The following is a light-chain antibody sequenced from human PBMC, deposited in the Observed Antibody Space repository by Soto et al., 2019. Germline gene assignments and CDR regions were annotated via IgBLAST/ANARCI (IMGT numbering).Light chain of an antibody. CDR3: QQSDSTPWT. J-gene: IGKJ1*01. CDR2: DTS. CDR1: QHIITY. Sequence: DIQMTQSPSSLSASVGDRLTITCQANQHIITYLSWYQQKPGKAPNLLIFDTSTLQSGVPSRFSGSGSGTDFSLTITSLQPEDFATYYCQQSDSTPWTFGQGTKVEI. V-gene: IGKV1-39*01.